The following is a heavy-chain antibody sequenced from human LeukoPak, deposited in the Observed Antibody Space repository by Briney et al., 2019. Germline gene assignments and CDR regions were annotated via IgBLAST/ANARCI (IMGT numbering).Heavy chain of an antibody. CDR2: FDPEDGET. D-gene: IGHD2-2*02. CDR3: ATWSAVGIVVVPAAILEWGAFDI. Sequence: ASVKVSCKVSGYTPTELSMHWVRQAPGKGLEWMGGFDPEDGETIYAQNFQGRVTMTEDTSTDTAYMELSSLRSEDTAVYYCATWSAVGIVVVPAAILEWGAFDIWGQGTMVTVSS. CDR1: GYTPTELS. V-gene: IGHV1-24*01. J-gene: IGHJ3*02.